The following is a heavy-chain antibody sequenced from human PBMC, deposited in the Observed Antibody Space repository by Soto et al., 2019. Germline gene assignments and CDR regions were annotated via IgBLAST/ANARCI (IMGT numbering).Heavy chain of an antibody. Sequence: QIQLVQSGAEVKKTGASVKVSCKASGYSFSSYGISWVRQAPGQGLEWMGWISAYNGNTNYAQKFQGRVTMTTDTSTSTAYMELTSLRADDAAVYYCARDPPITGSLRGTPLMAVWGHGTTVTVSS. CDR3: ARDPPITGSLRGTPLMAV. CDR1: GYSFSSYG. V-gene: IGHV1-18*04. J-gene: IGHJ6*02. CDR2: ISAYNGNT. D-gene: IGHD1-20*01.